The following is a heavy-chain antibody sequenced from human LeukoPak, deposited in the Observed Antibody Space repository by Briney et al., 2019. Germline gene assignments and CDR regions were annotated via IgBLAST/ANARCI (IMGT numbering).Heavy chain of an antibody. D-gene: IGHD4-17*01. CDR2: IYYSGST. Sequence: SETLSLTCTVSGGSISSGGYYWSWIRQHPGKGLEWIGYIYYSGSTYYNPSLKSRVTISVDTSKNQFSLKLSSVTAADTAVYYCVRDSLPLDYGDYRYFDYWGQGTLVTVSP. CDR3: VRDSLPLDYGDYRYFDY. J-gene: IGHJ4*02. V-gene: IGHV4-31*03. CDR1: GGSISSGGYY.